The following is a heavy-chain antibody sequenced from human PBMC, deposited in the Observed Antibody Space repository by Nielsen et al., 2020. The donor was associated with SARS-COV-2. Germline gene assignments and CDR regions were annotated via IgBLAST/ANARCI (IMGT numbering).Heavy chain of an antibody. J-gene: IGHJ5*02. Sequence: GGSLRLSCQGSGYSFTSYWIGWVRQMPGKGLEWMGIIYPGDSDTRYSPSFQGQVTISADKSISTAYLQWSSLKASDTAMYYCARLGLRGAAAGTSWFDPWGQGTLVTVSS. CDR2: IYPGDSDT. CDR1: GYSFTSYW. CDR3: ARLGLRGAAAGTSWFDP. V-gene: IGHV5-51*01. D-gene: IGHD6-13*01.